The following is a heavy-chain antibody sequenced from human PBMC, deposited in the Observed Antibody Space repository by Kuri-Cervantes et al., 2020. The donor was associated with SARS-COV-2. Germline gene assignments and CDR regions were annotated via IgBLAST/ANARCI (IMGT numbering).Heavy chain of an antibody. CDR1: GYIFTSHN. Sequence: ASVNVSCKASGYIFTSHNMHWVRQAPGQGLEWMGMLNPSGGSRINTQKLQGRLTMTRDTPTSTVYMELSSLISDDTAVYNCAREYYYGSGRYYGSFDHWGQGTPVTVSS. CDR2: LNPSGGSR. V-gene: IGHV1-46*01. D-gene: IGHD3-10*01. J-gene: IGHJ4*02. CDR3: AREYYYGSGRYYGSFDH.